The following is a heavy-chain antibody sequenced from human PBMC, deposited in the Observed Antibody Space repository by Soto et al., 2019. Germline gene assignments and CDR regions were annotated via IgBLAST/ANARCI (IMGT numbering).Heavy chain of an antibody. V-gene: IGHV4-34*01. CDR2: INHSGST. J-gene: IGHJ5*02. D-gene: IGHD6-19*01. CDR3: ARAPLAGTWWFDP. Sequence: SETLSLTCAVYGGSFSGYYWSWIRQPPGKGLEWIGEINHSGSTNYNPSLKSRVTISVDTSKNQFSLKLSSVTAADTAVYYCARAPLAGTWWFDPWGQGTLVTVSS. CDR1: GGSFSGYY.